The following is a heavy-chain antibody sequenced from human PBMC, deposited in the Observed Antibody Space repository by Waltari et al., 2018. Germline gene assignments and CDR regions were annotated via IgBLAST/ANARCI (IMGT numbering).Heavy chain of an antibody. J-gene: IGHJ3*02. Sequence: EVQLLESGGGLVQPGGSLRLSCAASGFTFSSYAMSWVRQAPGKGLEWVSASSGSGGSTYYADSVKGRFTISRDNSKNTLYLQMNSLRAEDTAVYYCAKNSGYEGLAFDIWGQGTMVTVSS. D-gene: IGHD5-12*01. CDR1: GFTFSSYA. CDR3: AKNSGYEGLAFDI. CDR2: SSGSGGST. V-gene: IGHV3-23*01.